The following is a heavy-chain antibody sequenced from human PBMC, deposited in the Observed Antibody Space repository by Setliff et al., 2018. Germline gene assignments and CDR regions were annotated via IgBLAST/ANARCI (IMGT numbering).Heavy chain of an antibody. CDR2: INPKTGGT. CDR3: ARSDHLVVDGFDV. CDR1: GYNLIEVS. V-gene: IGHV1-2*04. D-gene: IGHD3-16*01. J-gene: IGHJ3*01. Sequence: GASVKVSCKVSGYNLIEVSMHWVRQAPGKGLEWMGWINPKTGGTNLAQKFQGWVSMTRDTSITTAYMELSRLTSDDMAVYFCARSDHLVVDGFDVWGQGTMVTVSS.